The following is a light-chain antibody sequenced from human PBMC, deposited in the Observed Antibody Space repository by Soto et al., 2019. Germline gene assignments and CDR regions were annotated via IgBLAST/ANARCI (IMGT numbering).Light chain of an antibody. Sequence: EIVLTQSPGTLSLSPGERATLSCRSSQSVSSNYLAWYQQKPDLPPRLLIYDVSGRATGIPDRFSGSGSGTDFTLTISRLEPEDFAVYYCQQYGSSPTFGQGIKVEIK. V-gene: IGKV3-20*01. CDR1: QSVSSNY. CDR3: QQYGSSPT. CDR2: DVS. J-gene: IGKJ1*01.